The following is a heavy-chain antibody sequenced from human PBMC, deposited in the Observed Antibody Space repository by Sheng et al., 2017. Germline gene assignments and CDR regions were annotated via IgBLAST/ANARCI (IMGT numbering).Heavy chain of an antibody. V-gene: IGHV3-33*01. CDR2: IWYDGSNK. CDR3: ARVRRYSDGLTVADYYYYGMDV. D-gene: IGHD1-26*01. CDR1: GFTFSSYG. Sequence: QVQLVESGGGVVQPGRSLRLSCAASGFTFSSYGMHWVRQAPGKGLEWVAVIWYDGSNKYYADSVKGRFTISRDNSKNTLYLQMNSLRAEDTAVYYCARVRRYSDGLTVADYYYYGMDVWGQGTTVTVSS. J-gene: IGHJ6*02.